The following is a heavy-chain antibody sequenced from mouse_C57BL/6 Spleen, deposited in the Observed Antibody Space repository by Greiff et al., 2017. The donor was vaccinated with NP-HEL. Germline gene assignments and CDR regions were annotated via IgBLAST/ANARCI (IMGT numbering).Heavy chain of an antibody. J-gene: IGHJ1*03. Sequence: VQLQQSGAELVKPGASVKISCKASGYAFSSYWMNWVKQRPGKGLEWIGQIYPGDGDTNYNGKFKGKATLTADKSSSAAYMQLSSLTSEDSAVYFCARWGPQGYFDVWGTGTTVTVSS. CDR1: GYAFSSYW. CDR2: IYPGDGDT. V-gene: IGHV1-80*01. CDR3: ARWGPQGYFDV.